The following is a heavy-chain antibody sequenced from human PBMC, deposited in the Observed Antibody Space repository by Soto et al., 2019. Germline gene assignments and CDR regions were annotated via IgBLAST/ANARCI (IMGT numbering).Heavy chain of an antibody. CDR1: GSSITAYH. Sequence: QLQLQASGPGLVKASETLSLTCTVSGSSITAYHWSWIRQFPGHKLEWIGYLYDGGTTDYNPALKGRVTISGDTSKNNFSLHLRSLTAADTAVYYCARGFGHLGPSFFGMDVWGQGTTVIVSS. V-gene: IGHV4-59*01. D-gene: IGHD3-10*01. J-gene: IGHJ6*02. CDR3: ARGFGHLGPSFFGMDV. CDR2: LYDGGTT.